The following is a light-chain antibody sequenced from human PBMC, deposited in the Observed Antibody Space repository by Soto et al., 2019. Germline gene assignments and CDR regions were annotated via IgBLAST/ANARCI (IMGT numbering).Light chain of an antibody. CDR3: QQSYNSPPIT. J-gene: IGKJ5*01. Sequence: DIQMTQSPSSLSASVGDRVTITCRASQSISSYLNWYQQKPGKAPTLLIYAASSLQSGVPSRFRGSGYGTDFALTITSLQPEDFATYYCQQSYNSPPITFGQGTRLEIK. CDR1: QSISSY. V-gene: IGKV1-39*01. CDR2: AAS.